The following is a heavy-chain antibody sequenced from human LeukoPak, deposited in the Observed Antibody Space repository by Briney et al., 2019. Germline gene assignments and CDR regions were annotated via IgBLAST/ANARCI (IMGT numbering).Heavy chain of an antibody. J-gene: IGHJ2*01. CDR1: GYTFTSYA. CDR3: ARDGLGLTAMDTYWYFDL. CDR2: INAGNGNT. Sequence: ASVKVSCKASGYTFTSYAMHWVRRAPGQRLEWMGWINAGNGNTKYSQKFQGRVTITRGTSASTAYMELSSLRSEDTAVYYCARDGLGLTAMDTYWYFDLWGRGTLVTVSP. D-gene: IGHD5-18*01. V-gene: IGHV1-3*01.